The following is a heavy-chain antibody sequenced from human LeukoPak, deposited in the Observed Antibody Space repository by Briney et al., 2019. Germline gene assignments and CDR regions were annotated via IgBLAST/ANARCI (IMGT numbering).Heavy chain of an antibody. V-gene: IGHV4-59*01. D-gene: IGHD2-2*01. CDR1: SGSISSYY. CDR2: IYYSGST. J-gene: IGHJ3*02. Sequence: SETLSLTCTVSSGSISSYYWSWIRQPPGKGLEWIGYIYYSGSTNYNPSLKSRVTISVDTSKNQFSLKLSSVTAADTAVYYCARGGLVPAATGAFDIWGQGTMVTVSS. CDR3: ARGGLVPAATGAFDI.